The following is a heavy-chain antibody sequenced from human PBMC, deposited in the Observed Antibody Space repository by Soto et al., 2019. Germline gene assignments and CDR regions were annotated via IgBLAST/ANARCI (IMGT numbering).Heavy chain of an antibody. J-gene: IGHJ4*02. CDR3: ERGTYPDF. V-gene: IGHV1-18*01. CDR2: ISAYNGNT. CDR1: GYTFITYG. Sequence: QVQLVQSGAEVKKPGASVKVSCKASGYTFITYGINWVRQAPGQGLEWMAWISAYNGNTYYAQNFQGRVTITTDTSTSTAYMELRSLRSAATDFYYCERGTYPDFWGQGTLVTVSS.